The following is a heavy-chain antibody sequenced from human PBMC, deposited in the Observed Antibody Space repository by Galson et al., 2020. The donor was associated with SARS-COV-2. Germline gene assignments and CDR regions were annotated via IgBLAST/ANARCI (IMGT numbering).Heavy chain of an antibody. CDR1: GYTFTGYY. V-gene: IGHV1-2*02. CDR3: ASARGYYGSGSYYTFGH. J-gene: IGHJ4*02. CDR2: INPNSGGT. Sequence: ASVKVSCKASGYTFTGYYMHWVRQAPGQGLEWMGWINPNSGGTNYAQKFQGRVTMTRDTAISTAYMELSRLRSDEPAVYYCASARGYYGSGSYYTFGHWGQGTLVTVSS. D-gene: IGHD3-10*01.